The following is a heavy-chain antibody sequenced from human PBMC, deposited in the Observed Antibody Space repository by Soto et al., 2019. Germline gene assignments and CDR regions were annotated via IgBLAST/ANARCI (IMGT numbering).Heavy chain of an antibody. CDR2: ISAYNGNT. D-gene: IGHD3-10*01. CDR1: GYTFTSYG. J-gene: IGHJ5*01. V-gene: IGHV1-18*01. Sequence: QVQLVQSGAEVKKPVASVKVSCKASGYTFTSYGISWVRQAPGQGLEWMGWISAYNGNTNYAQKLQGRVTMTTDTSTSTAYMELRSLRSDDTEVYYCARDLQNGVRGVIGWFDSWGQGTLVTVSS. CDR3: ARDLQNGVRGVIGWFDS.